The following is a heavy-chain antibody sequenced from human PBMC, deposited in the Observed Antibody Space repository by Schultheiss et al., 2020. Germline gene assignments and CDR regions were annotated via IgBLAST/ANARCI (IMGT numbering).Heavy chain of an antibody. CDR3: ARDTSPYFLPYFYYGMDV. Sequence: SQTLSLTCAVYGGSFSGYYWSWIRQPPGKGLEWIGEINHSGSTNYNPSLKSRVTISVDTSKNQFSLKVKAVTAADTAVYYCARDTSPYFLPYFYYGMDVWGQGTTVTVS. D-gene: IGHD3-22*01. V-gene: IGHV4-34*01. J-gene: IGHJ6*02. CDR1: GGSFSGYY. CDR2: INHSGST.